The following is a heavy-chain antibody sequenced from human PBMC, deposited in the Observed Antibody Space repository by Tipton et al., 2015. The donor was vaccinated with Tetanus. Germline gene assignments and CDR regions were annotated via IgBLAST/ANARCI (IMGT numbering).Heavy chain of an antibody. V-gene: IGHV3-21*01. D-gene: IGHD3-10*01. CDR3: ARVNGGVRGVFDY. J-gene: IGHJ4*02. CDR1: GFTFSSYT. Sequence: SLRLSCAASGFTFSSYTMNWVRQAPGKGLEWVSSISSSNGYIYYTDSVKGRFTISRDNAKNSLYLQVNSLRAEDTAVYYCARVNGGVRGVFDYWGQGVLVTVSS. CDR2: ISSSNGYI.